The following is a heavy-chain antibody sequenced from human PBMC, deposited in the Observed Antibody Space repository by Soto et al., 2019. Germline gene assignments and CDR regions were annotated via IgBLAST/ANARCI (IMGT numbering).Heavy chain of an antibody. Sequence: EVQLVESGGILVQPGGSLRLSCAASGFTLSISSMNWVRQAPGKGLEWVSYIRRYTSVTSYADAVKGRFTISRDNAKNSLYLKMNSLRVEDTAVYYWGRVADSGYSRVEYWGRGTLVTVSS. D-gene: IGHD3-22*01. CDR2: IRRYTSVT. CDR3: GRVADSGYSRVEY. CDR1: GFTLSISS. V-gene: IGHV3-48*01. J-gene: IGHJ4*02.